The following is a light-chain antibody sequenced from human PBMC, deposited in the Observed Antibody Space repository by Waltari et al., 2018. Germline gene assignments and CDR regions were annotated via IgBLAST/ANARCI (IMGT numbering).Light chain of an antibody. CDR3: GTWDSSLSGAV. V-gene: IGLV1-51*02. Sequence: QSVLTQPPSVSAAPRQRVTIPCSGRSSNIGQNYVAWYRQLPGSAPKLLIYEDTERPAGVPGRFSGSKSGTSATLDITGLQPGDEAEYYCGTWDSSLSGAVFGGGTLLTVL. CDR2: EDT. J-gene: IGLJ7*01. CDR1: SSNIGQNY.